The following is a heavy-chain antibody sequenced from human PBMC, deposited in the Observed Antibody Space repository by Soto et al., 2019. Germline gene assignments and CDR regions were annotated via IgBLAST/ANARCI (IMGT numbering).Heavy chain of an antibody. CDR1: GFTFSGYW. D-gene: IGHD1-26*01. CDR3: ARDPFGATTY. J-gene: IGHJ4*02. V-gene: IGHV3-74*01. CDR2: IKGDGSST. Sequence: HPGGSLRLSCAASGFTFSGYWMHWVRQVPGKGLVWVSRIKGDGSSTSYADSVKGRFTISRDNAKNTLYLQMNSLRAEDTAVYYCARDPFGATTYWGQGTLVTSPQ.